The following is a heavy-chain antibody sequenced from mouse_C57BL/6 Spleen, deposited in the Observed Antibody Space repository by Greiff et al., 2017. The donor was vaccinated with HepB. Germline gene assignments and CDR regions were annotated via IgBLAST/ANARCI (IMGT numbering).Heavy chain of an antibody. CDR2: IRNKASGYTT. J-gene: IGHJ4*01. CDR3: ASYSYSNRYAMDY. V-gene: IGHV7-3*01. D-gene: IGHD2-5*01. Sequence: DVQLVESGGGLVQPGGSLSLSCAASGFTFTDYYMSWVRQPPGKALEWLGFIRNKASGYTTAYSASVKGRFIISRDNSQSILYLQMNALRAEDSATYYCASYSYSNRYAMDYWGQGTSVTVSS. CDR1: GFTFTDYY.